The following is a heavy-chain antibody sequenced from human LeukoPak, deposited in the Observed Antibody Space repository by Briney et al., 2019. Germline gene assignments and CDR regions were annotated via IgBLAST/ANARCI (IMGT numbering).Heavy chain of an antibody. D-gene: IGHD6-13*01. V-gene: IGHV3-30*04. CDR2: ISYDGNNK. J-gene: IGHJ3*02. CDR1: VFTFSKYA. Sequence: GRSLRLSCAVSVFTFSKYAIHWVRPAPGKGLESGADISYDGNNKYYAGSVKGRFPISRNNSKNTLFLQRTRRTTENRALYTCARVSFVDSRSWSDAFDIWGQGTMVTVSS. CDR3: ARVSFVDSRSWSDAFDI.